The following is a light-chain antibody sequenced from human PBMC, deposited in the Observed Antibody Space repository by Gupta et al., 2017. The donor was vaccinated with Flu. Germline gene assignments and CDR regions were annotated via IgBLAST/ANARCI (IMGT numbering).Light chain of an antibody. CDR1: SSDVGGYNY. V-gene: IGLV2-14*01. Sequence: QSALAQPASVSGSPGQSITISCTGTSSDVGGYNYVSWYQHHPGKAPKLIIYEVSGRPSGVSIRFSGSKSGNTASLTISGLQAEDEADYYCSSLTSTTTLEVFGGGTKLTVL. CDR3: SSLTSTTTLEV. J-gene: IGLJ3*02. CDR2: EVS.